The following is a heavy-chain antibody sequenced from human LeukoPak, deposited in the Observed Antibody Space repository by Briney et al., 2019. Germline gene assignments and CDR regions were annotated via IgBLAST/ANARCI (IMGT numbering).Heavy chain of an antibody. Sequence: PGGSLRLSCAASGFIVSHNYMTWVRQAPGKGLEWISVIYIDGTTYYADSVKGRFTISRDQANNTLYLQMNTLRDEDTAVYYCARGPRYSFHWGQGTLVSVSS. J-gene: IGHJ4*02. CDR1: GFIVSHNY. CDR3: ARGPRYSFH. D-gene: IGHD6-13*01. CDR2: IYIDGTT. V-gene: IGHV3-53*01.